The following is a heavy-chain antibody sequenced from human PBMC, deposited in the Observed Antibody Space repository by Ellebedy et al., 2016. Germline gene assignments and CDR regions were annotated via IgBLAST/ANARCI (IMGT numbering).Heavy chain of an antibody. Sequence: ASVKVSCKPSGYTFISHDVNWLRQASGQGLEWMGSVNPNSGNTGFARKFQGRVTMASDTSLGTAYMELRGLTAEDTAIYFCARGRYRGYDIDLWGQGTLVTVSS. CDR1: GYTFISHD. D-gene: IGHD5-12*01. J-gene: IGHJ5*02. CDR2: VNPNSGNT. V-gene: IGHV1-8*01. CDR3: ARGRYRGYDIDL.